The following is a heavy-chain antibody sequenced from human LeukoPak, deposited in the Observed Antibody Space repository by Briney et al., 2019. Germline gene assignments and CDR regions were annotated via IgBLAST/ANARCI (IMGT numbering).Heavy chain of an antibody. J-gene: IGHJ4*02. CDR3: AKDGNNFKY. CDR1: GFTFSNYA. Sequence: GGSLRLSCAASGFTFSNYAMSWVRQAPGKGLEWVSTIGSSGGDTYYADSVKGRFTISRDNSKSTLFLQMNSLRAEDTAVYYCAKDGNNFKYWGQGTLVTVSS. CDR2: IGSSGGDT. V-gene: IGHV3-23*01.